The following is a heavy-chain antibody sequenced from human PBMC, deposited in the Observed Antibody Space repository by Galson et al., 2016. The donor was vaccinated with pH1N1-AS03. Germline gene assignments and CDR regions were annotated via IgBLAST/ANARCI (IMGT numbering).Heavy chain of an antibody. CDR1: GASISSFSYY. D-gene: IGHD3-10*01. Sequence: TLSLTCSVSGASISSFSYYWGWIRQPPGQGLEWIGSIYYTASTYYNPSLKSRVTMSVDTSNNQFSLRVSSVTAADTAVYYCARHRGFDKNDAFDMWGQGTMVIVSS. J-gene: IGHJ3*02. CDR3: ARHRGFDKNDAFDM. CDR2: IYYTAST. V-gene: IGHV4-39*07.